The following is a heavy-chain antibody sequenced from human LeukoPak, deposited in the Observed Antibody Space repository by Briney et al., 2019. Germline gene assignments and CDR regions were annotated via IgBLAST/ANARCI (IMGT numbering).Heavy chain of an antibody. CDR1: GGSVSSSTYS. D-gene: IGHD4-17*01. Sequence: SETLSLTCTVSGGSVSSSTYSWGWIRQPPGKGLEWIASMSYSGSTYYNPSLKSRLTISVDTSKNQFSLKLSSVTAADTAVYYCARHDYGDLVFDYWGQGTLVTVSS. CDR3: ARHDYGDLVFDY. V-gene: IGHV4-39*01. J-gene: IGHJ4*02. CDR2: MSYSGST.